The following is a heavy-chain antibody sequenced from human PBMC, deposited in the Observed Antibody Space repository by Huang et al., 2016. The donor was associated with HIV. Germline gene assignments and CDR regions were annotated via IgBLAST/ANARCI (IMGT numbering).Heavy chain of an antibody. CDR3: ARMFKYDSGGYWGNDAFDI. CDR1: GGSFSGHY. J-gene: IGHJ3*02. CDR2: IRDSGST. V-gene: IGHV4-34*02. D-gene: IGHD3-22*01. Sequence: QVQLQQWGAELLKPSETLSLTCAVSGGSFSGHYWTWIRQPPGRGLEWIGEIRDSGSTPYHPSLNSRVTISGDTSQSQFSLKLNSVTAADTAIYYCARMFKYDSGGYWGNDAFDIWGQGTMVTVSS.